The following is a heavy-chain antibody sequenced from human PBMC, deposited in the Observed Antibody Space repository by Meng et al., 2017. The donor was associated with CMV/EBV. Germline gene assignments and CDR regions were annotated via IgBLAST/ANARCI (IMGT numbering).Heavy chain of an antibody. CDR1: GFTFDDYG. V-gene: IGHV3-20*04. Sequence: GESLKISCAASGFTFDDYGMSWVRQAPGKGLEWVSGINWNGGSTGYADSVKGRFTISRDNAKNSLSLQMNSLRAEDTALYYCARDQDSYYYDSSGYWDYWGQGTLVTVSS. D-gene: IGHD3-22*01. CDR3: ARDQDSYYYDSSGYWDY. J-gene: IGHJ4*02. CDR2: INWNGGST.